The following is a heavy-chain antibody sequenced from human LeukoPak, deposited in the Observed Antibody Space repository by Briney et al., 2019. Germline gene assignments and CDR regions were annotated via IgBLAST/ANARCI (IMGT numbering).Heavy chain of an antibody. CDR1: GFTFSSYA. V-gene: IGHV3-30*04. J-gene: IGHJ3*02. CDR2: ISYDGSNK. CDR3: ARMVRGVSAFDI. Sequence: GGSLRLSCAASGFTFSSYAMHWVRQAPGKGREGVAVISYDGSNKYYADSVKGRFTISRDNSKNTLYLQMNSLRAEDRAVYYRARMVRGVSAFDIWGQGTMVTVSS. D-gene: IGHD3-10*01.